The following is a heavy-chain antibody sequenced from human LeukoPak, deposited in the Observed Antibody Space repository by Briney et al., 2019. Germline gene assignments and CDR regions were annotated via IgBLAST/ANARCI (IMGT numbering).Heavy chain of an antibody. CDR1: GFTLNSYW. V-gene: IGHV3-7*01. CDR3: ARMTPPFNY. J-gene: IGHJ4*02. CDR2: IKQDGSEK. Sequence: GGSLRLSCAASGFTLNSYWMSWVRQAPGKGLEWVANIKQDGSEKYYVDSVKGRFTISRDNAKNSLYLQMNSLRAEDTALYYCARMTPPFNYWGQGTLVTVSS.